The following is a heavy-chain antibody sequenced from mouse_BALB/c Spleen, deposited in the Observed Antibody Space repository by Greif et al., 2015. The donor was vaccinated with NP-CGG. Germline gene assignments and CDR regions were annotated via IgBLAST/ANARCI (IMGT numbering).Heavy chain of an antibody. D-gene: IGHD2-14*01. CDR1: GFSLTGYG. CDR2: IWGDGRP. Sequence: VKLVESEPGLVAPSQSLSITCTVSGFSLTGYGVNWVRQPPGKGLEWLGMIWGDGRPDYNSALKSRLSISKENSKSQVFLKMNRLQTDYTASDYCDRYYYRYDLDYWGQGTSVTVSS. CDR3: DRYYYRYDLDY. V-gene: IGHV2-6-7*01. J-gene: IGHJ4*01.